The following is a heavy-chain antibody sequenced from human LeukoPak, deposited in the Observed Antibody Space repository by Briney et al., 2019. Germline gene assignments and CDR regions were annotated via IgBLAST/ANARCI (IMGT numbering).Heavy chain of an antibody. D-gene: IGHD3-22*01. V-gene: IGHV4-34*01. CDR2: INHSGST. J-gene: IGHJ3*02. Sequence: SETLSLTCAVYGGSFSGYYWSWIRQPPGKGLEWIGEINHSGSTNYNPSLKSRVTISVDTSKNQFSLKLSSVTAADTAVYYCARGRYYYDSSGPGEAFDIWGQGAMVTVPS. CDR3: ARGRYYYDSSGPGEAFDI. CDR1: GGSFSGYY.